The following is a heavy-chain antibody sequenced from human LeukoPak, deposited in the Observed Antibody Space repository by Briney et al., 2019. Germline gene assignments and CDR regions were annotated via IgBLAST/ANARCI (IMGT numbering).Heavy chain of an antibody. CDR1: GYTFTGYY. Sequence: ASVKVSCKASGYTFTGYYMHWARQAPGQGLEWMGWINPNSGGTNYAQKFQGRVTMTRDTSISTAYMELSRLRSDDTAVYYCARRGDGYNFGDAFDIWGQGTMVTVSS. CDR2: INPNSGGT. CDR3: ARRGDGYNFGDAFDI. V-gene: IGHV1-2*02. J-gene: IGHJ3*02. D-gene: IGHD5-24*01.